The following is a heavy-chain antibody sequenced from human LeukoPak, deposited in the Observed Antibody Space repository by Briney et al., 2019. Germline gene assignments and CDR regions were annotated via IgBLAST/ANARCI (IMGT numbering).Heavy chain of an antibody. CDR1: GFTFDDYA. Sequence: PGRSLRLSCAASGFTFDDYAMHWVRQAPGKGLEWVSGISWNSGSIGYADCVKGRFTISRDNAKNSLYLQMNSLRAEDTALYYCAKDIPARQKYYYDSSGSAFDIWGQGTMVTVSS. CDR2: ISWNSGSI. J-gene: IGHJ3*02. V-gene: IGHV3-9*01. CDR3: AKDIPARQKYYYDSSGSAFDI. D-gene: IGHD3-22*01.